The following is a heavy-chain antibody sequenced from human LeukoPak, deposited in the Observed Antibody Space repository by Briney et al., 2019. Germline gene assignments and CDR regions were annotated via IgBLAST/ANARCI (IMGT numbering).Heavy chain of an antibody. V-gene: IGHV3-23*01. Sequence: GGSLRLSCLASGYAFSNYAMSWVRQAPGKGLEWVSGTGIRGDNTYYADSVKGRFTIARDDSRNTLYLQMNSQRAEDTAVYYCARALDYWGQGTLVTVSS. CDR3: ARALDY. J-gene: IGHJ4*02. CDR1: GYAFSNYA. CDR2: TGIRGDNT.